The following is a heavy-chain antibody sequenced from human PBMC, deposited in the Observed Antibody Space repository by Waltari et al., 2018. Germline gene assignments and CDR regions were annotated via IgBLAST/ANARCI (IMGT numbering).Heavy chain of an antibody. CDR2: INPSGGST. CDR3: ASLGAFGGVIVGGNY. V-gene: IGHV1-46*01. J-gene: IGHJ4*02. D-gene: IGHD3-16*02. CDR1: GYTFTSYY. Sequence: QVQLVQSGAEVKKPGASVKVSCKASGYTFTSYYMHWVRQAPGQGLEWMGIINPSGGSTSYAQKCQGRVTMTRDTATSTVYMELSSLRSEDTAVYYCASLGAFGGVIVGGNYWGQGTLVTVSS.